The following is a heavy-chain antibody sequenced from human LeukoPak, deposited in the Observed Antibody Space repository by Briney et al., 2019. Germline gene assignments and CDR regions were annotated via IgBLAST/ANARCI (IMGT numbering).Heavy chain of an antibody. CDR3: ASRWEFGEFYYYYYGMDV. CDR2: IIPILGIA. CDR1: GGTFSSYA. V-gene: IGHV1-69*04. D-gene: IGHD3-10*01. J-gene: IGHJ6*02. Sequence: SVTVSSKASGGTFSSYAISWVRQAAGHRVEWMGGIIPILGIANYAQKFQGRVTITADKTTSTAYMELSSLRSEDTAVYYCASRWEFGEFYYYYYGMDVWGQGTTVTVSS.